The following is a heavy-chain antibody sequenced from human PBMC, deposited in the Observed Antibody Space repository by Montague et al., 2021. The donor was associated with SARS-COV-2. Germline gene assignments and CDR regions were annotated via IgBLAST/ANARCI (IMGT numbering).Heavy chain of an antibody. D-gene: IGHD4-17*01. CDR3: ATTTGLGS. CDR1: GFTFSNAW. V-gene: IGHV3-23*03. CDR2: IYSGGSST. Sequence: SLRLSCAASGFTFSNAWMSWVRQAPGKGLEWVSVIYSGGSSTYYADSVKGRFTISRDNSKNTLYLQMNSLRAEDTAVYYCATTTGLGSWGQGTLVTVSS. J-gene: IGHJ5*02.